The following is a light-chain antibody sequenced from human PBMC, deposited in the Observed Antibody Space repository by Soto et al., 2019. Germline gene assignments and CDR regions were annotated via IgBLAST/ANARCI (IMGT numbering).Light chain of an antibody. CDR3: QQYGSSGT. J-gene: IGKJ1*01. Sequence: EIVLTQSPATLSLSPGERATLSCRASQSVKTFLLWYQHRPGQAPRLLIYGASNRATGIPDRFSGSGSGTDFTLTISRLEPEDFAVYYCQQYGSSGTFGQGTKVDIK. CDR2: GAS. CDR1: QSVKTF. V-gene: IGKV3-20*01.